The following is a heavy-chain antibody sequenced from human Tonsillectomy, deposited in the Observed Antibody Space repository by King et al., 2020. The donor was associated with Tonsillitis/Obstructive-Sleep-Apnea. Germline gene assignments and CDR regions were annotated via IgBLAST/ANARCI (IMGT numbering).Heavy chain of an antibody. V-gene: IGHV4-34*01. CDR3: ARKRFGAVTVFDY. D-gene: IGHD4-17*01. Sequence: VQLQQWGAGLLKPSETLSLTCAVYGGSFSGYYWSWIRQPPGKGLEWIGEINHSGSTNYNPSLKSRVTISVDTSKNQFSLKLSSVTAADTAVYYCARKRFGAVTVFDYWGQGTLVTVSS. CDR2: INHSGST. CDR1: GGSFSGYY. J-gene: IGHJ4*02.